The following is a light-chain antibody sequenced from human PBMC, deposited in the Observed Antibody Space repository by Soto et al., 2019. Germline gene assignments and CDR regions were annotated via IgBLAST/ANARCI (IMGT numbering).Light chain of an antibody. J-gene: IGKJ3*01. Sequence: DIQMTQSPSSVSASVGDRVTITCRASQGINRWLAWYQQKPGKAPNLLIYAASSLQSGVPSRFSGSGSGIDFTLTISSLQPEDFATYYCQQANSFPFTFGPGTKVDIK. CDR1: QGINRW. CDR2: AAS. V-gene: IGKV1D-12*01. CDR3: QQANSFPFT.